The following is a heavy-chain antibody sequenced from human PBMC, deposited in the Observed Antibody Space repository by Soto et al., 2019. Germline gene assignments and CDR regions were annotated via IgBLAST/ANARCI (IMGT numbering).Heavy chain of an antibody. CDR1: GGSISSGGYY. Sequence: QVQLQESGPGLVKPSQTLSLTCTVSGGSISSGGYYWSWIRQHPGKGLEWIGYIYYSGSTYYNPSLKSRVTISVDTSENQFCLKLSSVTAADTAVYYCARVRYCSGGSCYPRFDPWGQGTLVTVSS. D-gene: IGHD2-15*01. CDR2: IYYSGST. CDR3: ARVRYCSGGSCYPRFDP. J-gene: IGHJ5*02. V-gene: IGHV4-31*03.